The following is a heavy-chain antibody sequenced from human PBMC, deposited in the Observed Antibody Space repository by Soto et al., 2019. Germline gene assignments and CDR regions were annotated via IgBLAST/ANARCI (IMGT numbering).Heavy chain of an antibody. CDR3: ARDPSIAAARTVDY. Sequence: EVQLVESGGGLVKPRGSLRLSCAASGFIFSSYSMNWVRQAPGKGLEWVSSISSSSSYIYYADSVKGRFTISRDNAKNSLYLQLNSLRAEDTAVYYCARDPSIAAARTVDYWGQGTLVTVSS. J-gene: IGHJ4*02. CDR1: GFIFSSYS. V-gene: IGHV3-21*01. D-gene: IGHD6-13*01. CDR2: ISSSSSYI.